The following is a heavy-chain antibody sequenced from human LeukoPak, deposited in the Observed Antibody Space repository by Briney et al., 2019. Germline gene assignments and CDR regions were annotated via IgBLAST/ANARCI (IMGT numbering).Heavy chain of an antibody. Sequence: PSETLSLTCAVYGGSFSGYYWGWIRQPPGKGLEWIGEINHSGSTNYNPSLKSRVTISVDTSKNQFSLKLSSVTAADTAVYYCARGLRRRRLDYWGQGTLVTVSS. V-gene: IGHV4-34*01. CDR3: ARGLRRRRLDY. J-gene: IGHJ4*02. CDR2: INHSGST. CDR1: GGSFSGYY. D-gene: IGHD3-3*01.